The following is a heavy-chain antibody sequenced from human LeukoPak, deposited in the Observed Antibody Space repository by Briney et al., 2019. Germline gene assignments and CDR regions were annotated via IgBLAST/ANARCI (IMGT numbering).Heavy chain of an antibody. J-gene: IGHJ4*02. V-gene: IGHV5-51*01. CDR2: IYPGDSDT. CDR3: ARDAGGHSNCGSYFDY. Sequence: GESLKISCKGSGYSFTTYWIGWVRQMPGKGLEWMGIIYPGDSDTRYSPSFQGQVTISADKSISTAYLQWSSLKASDAAMYYCARDAGGHSNCGSYFDYWGQGTLVTVSS. CDR1: GYSFTTYW. D-gene: IGHD4-11*01.